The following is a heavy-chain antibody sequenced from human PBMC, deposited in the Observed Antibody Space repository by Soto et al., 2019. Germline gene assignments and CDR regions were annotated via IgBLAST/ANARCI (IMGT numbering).Heavy chain of an antibody. V-gene: IGHV1-69*02. CDR1: GGTFSSYT. D-gene: IGHD2-21*02. Sequence: GASVKVSCKASGGTFSSYTISWVRQAPGQGLEWMGRIIPILGIANYAQKFQGRVTITADKSTSTAYMELSSLRSEDTAVYYCATEPSDSSFGPPLNWFDPWGQGTLVTVSS. J-gene: IGHJ5*02. CDR3: ATEPSDSSFGPPLNWFDP. CDR2: IIPILGIA.